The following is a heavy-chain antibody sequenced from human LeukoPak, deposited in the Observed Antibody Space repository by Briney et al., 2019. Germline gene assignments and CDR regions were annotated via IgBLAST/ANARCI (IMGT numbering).Heavy chain of an antibody. J-gene: IGHJ5*02. Sequence: GASVKVSCKASGYTFTSHGISWVRQAPGQGLEWMGGIIPIFGTANYAQKFQGRVTITADKSTSTAYMELSSLRSEDTAVYYCASGYSSGWPYNWFDPWGRGTLVTVSS. CDR2: IIPIFGTA. D-gene: IGHD6-19*01. V-gene: IGHV1-69*06. CDR3: ASGYSSGWPYNWFDP. CDR1: GYTFTSHG.